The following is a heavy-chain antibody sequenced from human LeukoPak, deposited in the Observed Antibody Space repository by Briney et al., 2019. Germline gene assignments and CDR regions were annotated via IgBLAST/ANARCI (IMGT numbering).Heavy chain of an antibody. CDR1: GYTFTSYY. Sequence: GASVKVSCKASGYTFTSYYMHWVRQAPGQGLEWMGGIIPIFGTANYAQKFQGGVTITTDESTSTAYMELSSLRSEDTAVYYCARVAADDFWSGLDYWGQGTLVTVSS. CDR2: IIPIFGTA. D-gene: IGHD3-3*01. V-gene: IGHV1-69*05. J-gene: IGHJ4*02. CDR3: ARVAADDFWSGLDY.